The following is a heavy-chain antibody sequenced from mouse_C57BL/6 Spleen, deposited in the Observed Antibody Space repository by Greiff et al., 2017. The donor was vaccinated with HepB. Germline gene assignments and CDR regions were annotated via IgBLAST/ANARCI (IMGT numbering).Heavy chain of an antibody. V-gene: IGHV1-82*01. Sequence: VQLQESGPELVKPGASVKISCKASGYAFSSSWMNWVKQRPGKGLEWIGRIYPGDGDTNYNGKFKGKATLTADKSSSTAYMQLSSLTSEDSAVYFCARYLYYGSSYDYAMDYWGQGTSVTVSS. D-gene: IGHD1-1*01. CDR3: ARYLYYGSSYDYAMDY. J-gene: IGHJ4*01. CDR1: GYAFSSSW. CDR2: IYPGDGDT.